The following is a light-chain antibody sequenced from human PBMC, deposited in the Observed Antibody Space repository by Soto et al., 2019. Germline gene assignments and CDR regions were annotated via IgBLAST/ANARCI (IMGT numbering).Light chain of an antibody. Sequence: DIQMTQSPSSLSASVGDRVTITCRASQGISNFLAWYQQKTGKVPKLLIYDASTLQSGVPSRFSGSGSGTDFTLTISSLQPEDVATYYCQKYNSAPRAFGQGTKVEIK. V-gene: IGKV1-27*01. J-gene: IGKJ1*01. CDR2: DAS. CDR1: QGISNF. CDR3: QKYNSAPRA.